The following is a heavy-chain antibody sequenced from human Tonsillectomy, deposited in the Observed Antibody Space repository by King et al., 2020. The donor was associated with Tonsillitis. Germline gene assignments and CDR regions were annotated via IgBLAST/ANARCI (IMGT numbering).Heavy chain of an antibody. J-gene: IGHJ3*02. CDR2: ISGSGGST. Sequence: VQLVESGGGLVQPGGSLRLSCAASGFTFSSYAMSWVRQAPGKGLEWVSAISGSGGSTYYADSVKGRFTISRDNSKNTLYLQMNSLRAEDTAVYYCAKDRPYYYDSSGYYPDAFDIWGQGTMVTVSS. V-gene: IGHV3-23*04. CDR1: GFTFSSYA. CDR3: AKDRPYYYDSSGYYPDAFDI. D-gene: IGHD3-22*01.